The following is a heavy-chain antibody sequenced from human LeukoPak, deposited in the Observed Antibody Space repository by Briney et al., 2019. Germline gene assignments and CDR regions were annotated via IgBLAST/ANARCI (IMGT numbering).Heavy chain of an antibody. D-gene: IGHD2-2*01. V-gene: IGHV1-69*04. CDR2: IIPILGIA. CDR1: GGTFSSYT. CDR3: AREGVVPAADGGWFDP. J-gene: IGHJ5*02. Sequence: GAPVKVSCKASGGTFSSYTISWVRQAPGQGLEWMGRIIPILGIANYAQKFQGRVTITADKSTSTAYMELSSLRSEDTAVYYCAREGVVPAADGGWFDPWGQGTLVTVSS.